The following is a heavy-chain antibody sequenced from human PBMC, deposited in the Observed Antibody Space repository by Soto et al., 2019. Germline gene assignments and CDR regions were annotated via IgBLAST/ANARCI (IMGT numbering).Heavy chain of an antibody. CDR2: IDYSGNI. D-gene: IGHD1-1*01. CDR3: ARHIHNQGFEYYFDS. V-gene: IGHV4-39*01. J-gene: IGHJ4*02. CDR1: GGSITSSGPA. Sequence: QLQLQESGPGLVKPSETLSLTCNASGGSITSSGPAWGWIRQSPGKGLEWIGTIDYSGNIYYIPSLKSRITISVDTSKNQISLKLSSVTAADTAVYYCARHIHNQGFEYYFDSWGQGTLVTVSS.